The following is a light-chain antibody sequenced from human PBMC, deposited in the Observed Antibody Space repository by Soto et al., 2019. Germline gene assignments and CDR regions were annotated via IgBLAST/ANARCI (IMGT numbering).Light chain of an antibody. Sequence: DIQMTQSPSSVSASVGDRVTITCRASQSISSWLAWYQQKPGTVPKLLIYAASSLQSGVPSRFSSSGAGTEFTLTITSLQPEDFETYYCQQGDSFPITFGQGTRLEIK. CDR1: QSISSW. CDR3: QQGDSFPIT. CDR2: AAS. V-gene: IGKV1-12*01. J-gene: IGKJ5*01.